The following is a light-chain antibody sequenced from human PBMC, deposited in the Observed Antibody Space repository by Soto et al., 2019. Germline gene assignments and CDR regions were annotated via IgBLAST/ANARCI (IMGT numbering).Light chain of an antibody. CDR3: QQYGSSST. V-gene: IGKV3-20*01. CDR2: GAS. Sequence: IVLTQSPGTLSLSPGERATLSCRASQTISSSSLAWYQQKGGQAPRLLICGASSRATGIPDRFSGSGSGTDFTLTISRLEPDDFAVYYCQQYGSSSTFGQGTRLEIK. CDR1: QTISSSS. J-gene: IGKJ5*01.